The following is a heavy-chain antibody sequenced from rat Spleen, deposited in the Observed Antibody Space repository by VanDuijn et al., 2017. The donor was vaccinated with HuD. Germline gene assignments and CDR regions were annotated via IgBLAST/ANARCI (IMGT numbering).Heavy chain of an antibody. CDR3: ARDLDLQGTGPLDY. CDR1: EFIFSNYG. Sequence: EVQLVESGGGLVQPGRSLKLSCAASEFIFSNYGMHWIRQAPAKGLEWVASITPSGNITYYRDSVKGRFTISRDNAKSTLYLQMNSLQTEDTATYYCARDLDLQGTGPLDYWGQGVMVTVSS. D-gene: IGHD4-2*01. V-gene: IGHV5-19*01. CDR2: ITPSGNIT. J-gene: IGHJ2*01.